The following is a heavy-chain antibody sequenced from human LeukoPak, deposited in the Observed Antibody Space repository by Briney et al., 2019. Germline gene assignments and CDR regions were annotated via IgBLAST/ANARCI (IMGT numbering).Heavy chain of an antibody. CDR2: INPNSGGT. CDR3: VRDSLITMIVVVPSPDYGMDV. CDR1: GYTFTGYY. Sequence: GASVKVSCKASGYTFTGYYMHWVRQAPGQGLEWMGWINPNSGGTNYAQKFQGRVTMTRDTSISTAYMELSRLRSDDTAVYYCVRDSLITMIVVVPSPDYGMDVWGQGTTVTVSS. D-gene: IGHD3-22*01. V-gene: IGHV1-2*02. J-gene: IGHJ6*02.